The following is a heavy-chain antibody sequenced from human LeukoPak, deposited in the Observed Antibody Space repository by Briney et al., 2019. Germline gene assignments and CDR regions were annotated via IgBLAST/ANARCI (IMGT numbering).Heavy chain of an antibody. D-gene: IGHD5-24*01. CDR1: GGSISSGTYY. CDR3: ARGPKMATIWNYYYYYMDV. CDR2: IYYSGST. Sequence: PSETLSLTCTVSGGSISSGTYYWGWIRQPPGKGLEWIGSIYYSGSTYYNPSLKSRVTISVDTSKNQFSLKLSSVTAADTAVYYCARGPKMATIWNYYYYYMDVWGKGTTVTVSS. V-gene: IGHV4-39*07. J-gene: IGHJ6*03.